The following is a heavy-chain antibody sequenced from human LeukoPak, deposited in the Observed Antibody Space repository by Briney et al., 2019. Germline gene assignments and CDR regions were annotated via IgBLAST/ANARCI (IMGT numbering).Heavy chain of an antibody. V-gene: IGHV3-30-3*01. Sequence: GGSLRLSCTASGFTFDNYALHWVRQTPAKGLEWVAVISNDGNKKFYTDSVKGRFIISRDNSKNTLSLQMSSLRLEDAAVYYCARWRGEYYYDSRGYRGAIDYWGQGTLVTVSS. D-gene: IGHD3-22*01. J-gene: IGHJ4*02. CDR3: ARWRGEYYYDSRGYRGAIDY. CDR2: ISNDGNKK. CDR1: GFTFDNYA.